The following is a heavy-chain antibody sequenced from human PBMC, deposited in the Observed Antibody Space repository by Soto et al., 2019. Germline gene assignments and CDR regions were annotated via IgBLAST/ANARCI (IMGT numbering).Heavy chain of an antibody. CDR2: IFHSGNS. CDR1: GGSISSGVYS. D-gene: IGHD7-27*01. J-gene: IGHJ4*02. Sequence: PSETLSLTCAVSGGSISSGVYSWSWVRQPPGKGLEWIEEIFHSGNSNYNPSLKSRVTISVDTSKNQFSLKLSSVTAADMAVYYCARDLANWGFYFDYWGPGILVTVSS. CDR3: ARDLANWGFYFDY. V-gene: IGHV4-4*02.